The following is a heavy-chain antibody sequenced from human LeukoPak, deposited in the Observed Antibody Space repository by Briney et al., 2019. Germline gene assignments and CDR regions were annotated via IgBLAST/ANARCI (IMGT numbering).Heavy chain of an antibody. CDR2: INHSGST. D-gene: IGHD5-18*01. V-gene: IGHV4-34*01. CDR3: ARGRYHGAGAKYSYDPYFDY. CDR1: GGSFSGYY. Sequence: SETLSLTCAVYGGSFSGYYWSWIRQPPGKGLEWIGEINHSGSTNYNPSLKSRVTISVDTSKNQFSLKLSSVTAADTAVYYCARGRYHGAGAKYSYDPYFDYRGQGTLVTVSS. J-gene: IGHJ4*02.